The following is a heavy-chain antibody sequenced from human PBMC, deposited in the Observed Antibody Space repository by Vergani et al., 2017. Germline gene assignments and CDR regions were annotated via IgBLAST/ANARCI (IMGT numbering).Heavy chain of an antibody. CDR3: ARGSTVTYYYYYGMDV. D-gene: IGHD4-17*01. Sequence: QVQLQESGPGLVKPSETLSLTCTVSGGSISSYYWSWIRQPPGKGLEWIGYIYYSGSINYNPSLKSRVTISVDTSKNQFSLKLSSVTAADTAVYYCARGSTVTYYYYYGMDVWGQGTTVTVSS. V-gene: IGHV4-59*01. CDR2: IYYSGSI. CDR1: GGSISSYY. J-gene: IGHJ6*02.